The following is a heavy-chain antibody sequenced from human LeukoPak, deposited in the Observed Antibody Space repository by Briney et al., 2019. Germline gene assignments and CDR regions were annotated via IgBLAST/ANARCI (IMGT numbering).Heavy chain of an antibody. V-gene: IGHV3-23*01. CDR3: AKNPRLEGWIYFDS. CDR2: ISGSGGRI. Sequence: GGSLRLSCAASGFTFSSYSISWVRQAPGKGLEWVSSISGSGGRIDYADSVKGRFTISRDNSKNTLSLQMNSLTAEDTAVYYCAKNPRLEGWIYFDSWGQGILVTVSS. CDR1: GFTFSSYS. J-gene: IGHJ4*02. D-gene: IGHD1-1*01.